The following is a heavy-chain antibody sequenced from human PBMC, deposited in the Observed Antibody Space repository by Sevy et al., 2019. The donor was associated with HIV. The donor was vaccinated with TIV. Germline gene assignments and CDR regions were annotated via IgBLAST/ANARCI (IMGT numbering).Heavy chain of an antibody. D-gene: IGHD3-22*01. V-gene: IGHV3-43*01. CDR2: ISWDGGST. Sequence: GGSLRLSCAASGFTFDDYTMHWVRQAPGKGLEWVSLISWDGGSTYYADSVKGRFTISRDNSKNSLYLQMNRLRTEDTALYYCAKGAHYYDSSGPGDYWGQGTLVTVSS. J-gene: IGHJ4*02. CDR1: GFTFDDYT. CDR3: AKGAHYYDSSGPGDY.